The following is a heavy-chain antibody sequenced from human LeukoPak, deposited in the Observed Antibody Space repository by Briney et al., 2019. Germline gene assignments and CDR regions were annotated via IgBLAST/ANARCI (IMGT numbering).Heavy chain of an antibody. CDR1: GFTFSSYS. CDR2: ISSGSSTI. CDR3: ARDIVVAIDY. V-gene: IGHV3-48*01. J-gene: IGHJ4*02. Sequence: GGSLRLSCAASGFTFSSYSMNWVRQAPGKGLEWVSYISSGSSTIYYADSVKGRFTISRDNAKNSLYLQMNSLRAEDTAVYYCARDIVVAIDYWGQGTLVTVSS. D-gene: IGHD2-15*01.